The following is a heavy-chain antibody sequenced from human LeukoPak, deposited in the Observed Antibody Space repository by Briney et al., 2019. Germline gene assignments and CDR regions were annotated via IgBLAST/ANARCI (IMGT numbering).Heavy chain of an antibody. D-gene: IGHD5-18*01. Sequence: SETLSLTCAVYGGSFSGYYWSWIRQPPGKGLEWIGEINHSGSTNYNPSLKSRVTISVDTSKNQFSLKLSSVTAADTAVYYCARVGVDTAMVLYYYYMDVWGKGTTVTVSS. CDR2: INHSGST. CDR3: ARVGVDTAMVLYYYYMDV. J-gene: IGHJ6*03. V-gene: IGHV4-34*01. CDR1: GGSFSGYY.